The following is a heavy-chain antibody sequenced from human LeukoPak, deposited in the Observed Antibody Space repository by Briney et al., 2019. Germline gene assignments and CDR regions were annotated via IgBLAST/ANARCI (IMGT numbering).Heavy chain of an antibody. CDR3: ARGGTMVRGVPVHNWFDP. J-gene: IGHJ5*02. V-gene: IGHV1-69*13. D-gene: IGHD3-10*01. CDR1: GYTFTGYY. Sequence: ASVKVSCKASGYTFTGYYMHWVRQAPGQGLEWMGGIIPIFGTANYAQKFQGRVTITADESTSTAYMELSSLRSEDTAVYYCARGGTMVRGVPVHNWFDPWGQGTLVTVSS. CDR2: IIPIFGTA.